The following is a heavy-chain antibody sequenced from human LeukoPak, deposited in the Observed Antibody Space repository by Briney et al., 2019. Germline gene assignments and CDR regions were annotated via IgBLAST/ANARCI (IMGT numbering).Heavy chain of an antibody. Sequence: GGSLRLSCVASGFTVSRNYMTWVRQAPGEGLEWVSVIYNGGSTYYADSVKGRFTISSDNSKNTVYLQMNSLRAEDTAVYYCARASSVVVPAATAFDIWGQGTMVTVSS. CDR3: ARASSVVVPAATAFDI. CDR2: IYNGGST. D-gene: IGHD2-2*01. J-gene: IGHJ3*02. V-gene: IGHV3-53*01. CDR1: GFTVSRNY.